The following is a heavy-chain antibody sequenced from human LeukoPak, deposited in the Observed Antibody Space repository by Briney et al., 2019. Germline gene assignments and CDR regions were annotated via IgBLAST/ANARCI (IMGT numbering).Heavy chain of an antibody. CDR3: ASFQTLDWWNRYGVY. J-gene: IGHJ4*02. CDR2: IKQDGSEK. Sequence: PGGSLRLSYSAYGFTCISFYWVRDRQAPGKGLEWVANIKQDGSEKYYVDSVKGRFTISRNNAKTSLNLQMNSLRAEDTAVYYCASFQTLDWWNRYGVYWGQGTLVTVSS. D-gene: IGHD3/OR15-3a*01. CDR1: GFTCISFY. V-gene: IGHV3-7*01.